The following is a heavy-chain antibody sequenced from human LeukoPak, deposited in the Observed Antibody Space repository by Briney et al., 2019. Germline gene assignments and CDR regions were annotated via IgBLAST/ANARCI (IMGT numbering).Heavy chain of an antibody. CDR1: GFTFNTYW. Sequence: GGSLRLSCAASGFTFNTYWMQWVRQAPGKGLVWVSRITSDGSSTTYADSVKGRFTISRDNTKNTLYLQMNSLRVEDTAVYYCARALAAGTPLDYYYYYMDVWGKGTTVTVSS. J-gene: IGHJ6*03. V-gene: IGHV3-74*01. D-gene: IGHD6-13*01. CDR2: ITSDGSST. CDR3: ARALAAGTPLDYYYYYMDV.